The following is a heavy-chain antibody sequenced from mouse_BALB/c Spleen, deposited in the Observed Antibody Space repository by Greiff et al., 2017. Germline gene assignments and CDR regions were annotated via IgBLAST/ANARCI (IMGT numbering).Heavy chain of an antibody. Sequence: EVKVEESGGGLVQPGGSLRLSCATSGFTFTDYYMSWVRQPPGKALEWLGFIRNKANGYTTEYSASVKGRFTISRDNSQSILYLQMNTLRAEDSATYYCARDTGDYGSPYYFDYWGQGTTLTVSS. CDR3: ARDTGDYGSPYYFDY. CDR1: GFTFTDYY. CDR2: IRNKANGYTT. D-gene: IGHD1-1*01. J-gene: IGHJ2*01. V-gene: IGHV7-3*02.